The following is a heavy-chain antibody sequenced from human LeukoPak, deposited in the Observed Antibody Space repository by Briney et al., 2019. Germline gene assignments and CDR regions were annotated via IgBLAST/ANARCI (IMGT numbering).Heavy chain of an antibody. V-gene: IGHV3-48*01. CDR1: GFPLSSYS. Sequence: GGSLRLSCAASGFPLSSYSINWFRQAPGKGLEWVAYNSASGSNIHYVDSVKGRFTVSRDNPKSSLFLQMNSPRAEDTAVYYCARVKGSYFDYWGQGALVTVSS. J-gene: IGHJ4*02. CDR3: ARVKGSYFDY. CDR2: NSASGSNI. D-gene: IGHD2-15*01.